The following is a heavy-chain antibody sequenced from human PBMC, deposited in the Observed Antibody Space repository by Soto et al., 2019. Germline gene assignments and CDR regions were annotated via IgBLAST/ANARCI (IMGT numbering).Heavy chain of an antibody. V-gene: IGHV4-59*01. CDR2: IYYSGST. J-gene: IGHJ3*02. CDR1: GGSNSNYY. CDR3: ARLGLIAADPFDI. D-gene: IGHD6-13*01. Sequence: QVQLQESGPGLVKPSETLSLTCTVSGGSNSNYYWSCIRQPPGKGLEWIGYIYYSGSTNYNPSLKSRVTISLDTSKNQFSLKLSSVTAADTAVYYCARLGLIAADPFDIWGQGTMVTVSS.